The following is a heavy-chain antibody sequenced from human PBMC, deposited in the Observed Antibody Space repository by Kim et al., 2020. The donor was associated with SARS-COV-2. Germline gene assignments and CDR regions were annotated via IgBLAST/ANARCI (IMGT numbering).Heavy chain of an antibody. CDR3: ATVVTARPIEGFDP. J-gene: IGHJ5*02. V-gene: IGHV1-24*01. D-gene: IGHD6-6*01. Sequence: ASVKVSCKVSGYTLTELSMHWVRQAPGKGLEWMGGFDPEDGETIYAQKFQGRVTMTEDTSTDTAYMELSSMRSEDTAVYYCATVVTARPIEGFDPWGQGTLVTVSS. CDR2: FDPEDGET. CDR1: GYTLTELS.